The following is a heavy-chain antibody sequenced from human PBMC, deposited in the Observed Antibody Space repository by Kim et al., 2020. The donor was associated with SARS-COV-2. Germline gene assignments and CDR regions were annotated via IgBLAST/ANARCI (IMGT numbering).Heavy chain of an antibody. CDR1: GFTFDDYA. J-gene: IGHJ6*02. CDR3: AKPHSGYYYYYGMDV. CDR2: ISWNSGSI. D-gene: IGHD3-10*01. V-gene: IGHV3-9*01. Sequence: GGSLRLSCAASGFTFDDYAMHWVRQAPGKGLEWVSGISWNSGSIGYADSVKGRFTISRDNAKNSLYLQMNSLRAEDTALYYCAKPHSGYYYYYGMDVWGQGTTVTVSS.